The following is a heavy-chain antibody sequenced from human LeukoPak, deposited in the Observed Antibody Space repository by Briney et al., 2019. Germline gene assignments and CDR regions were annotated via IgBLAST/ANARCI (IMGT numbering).Heavy chain of an antibody. D-gene: IGHD2-2*02. CDR1: GYTFTSYY. Sequence: GASVKVSCKASGYTFTSYYIHWVRQAPGEGLEWMGIINPSGGSTSYAQKLQGRVTMTRDMSTSTVYMELSSLRSEDTAVYYCARVAAEVVGVPGAIGFGWLRRDYYYMDVWGKGTTVTVSS. CDR2: INPSGGST. CDR3: ARVAAEVVGVPGAIGFGWLRRDYYYMDV. V-gene: IGHV1-46*01. J-gene: IGHJ6*03.